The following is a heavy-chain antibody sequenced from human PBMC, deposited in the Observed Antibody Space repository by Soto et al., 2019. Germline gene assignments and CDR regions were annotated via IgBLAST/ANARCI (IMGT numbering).Heavy chain of an antibody. D-gene: IGHD4-17*01. J-gene: IGHJ4*02. CDR3: ARASHDYGALDY. Sequence: EVQLVESGGGLVKPGGSLRLSCTASGFTFSSYNMNWVRKAPGKGLEWVSYISTLSSYSFYADSVKGRCTISRDNPEKSMYLQLDGLRDEDTAVYYCARASHDYGALDYWGQGAMVTVSS. CDR1: GFTFSSYN. CDR2: ISTLSSYS. V-gene: IGHV3-21*02.